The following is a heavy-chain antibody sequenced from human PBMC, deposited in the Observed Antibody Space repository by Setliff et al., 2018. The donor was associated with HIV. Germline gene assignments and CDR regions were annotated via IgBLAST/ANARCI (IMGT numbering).Heavy chain of an antibody. CDR3: AKPLTQWGVSPYHYAVDV. Sequence: GGSLRLSCAASGFTFSTNWMHWVRQGPGKGLVWVSRSNEDGSFTSYADSVKGRFTISTDNSKNTLYLQMNSLRAEDTAVYYCAKPLTQWGVSPYHYAVDVWGQGTTVTVSS. CDR2: SNEDGSFT. CDR1: GFTFSTNW. V-gene: IGHV3-74*03. J-gene: IGHJ6*02. D-gene: IGHD1-26*01.